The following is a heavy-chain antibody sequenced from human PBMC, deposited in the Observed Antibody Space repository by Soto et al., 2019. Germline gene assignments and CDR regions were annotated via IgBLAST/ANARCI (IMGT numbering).Heavy chain of an antibody. CDR2: MNLNRGNT. D-gene: IGHD6-13*01. CDR3: AKGDTVPGIAAAGPYYYSYGMDV. Sequence: QGQLVQSGAEVKKPGASVKVSCKASGYTFTSYDINWVRQAPGQGLEWMGWMNLNRGNTGYAQKFQGRVTMTRNTSRSTSYMELSSLRSEDTAVYYCAKGDTVPGIAAAGPYYYSYGMDVWGQVTTVTVSS. CDR1: GYTFTSYD. J-gene: IGHJ6*02. V-gene: IGHV1-8*01.